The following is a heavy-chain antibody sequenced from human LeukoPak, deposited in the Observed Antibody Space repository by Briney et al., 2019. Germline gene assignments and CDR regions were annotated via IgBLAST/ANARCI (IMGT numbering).Heavy chain of an antibody. J-gene: IGHJ4*02. CDR2: INPSGGST. CDR1: GYTFTGYY. CDR3: ASLYGFRVAATQKYYFDY. V-gene: IGHV1-46*01. Sequence: ASVKVSCKASGYTFTGYYMHWVRQAPGQGLEWMGIINPSGGSTSYAQKFQGRVTMTRDTSTSTVYMELSSLRSDDTAVYYCASLYGFRVAATQKYYFDYWGQGTLVTVSS. D-gene: IGHD2-15*01.